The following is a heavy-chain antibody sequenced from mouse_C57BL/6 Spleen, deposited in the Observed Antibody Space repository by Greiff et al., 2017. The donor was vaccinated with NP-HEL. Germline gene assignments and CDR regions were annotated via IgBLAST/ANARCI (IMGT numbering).Heavy chain of an antibody. Sequence: VKLQESGPELVKPGASVKISCKASGYAFSSSWMNWVKQRPGKGLEWIGRIYPGDGDTNYNGKFKGKATLTADKSSSTAYMQLSSLTSEDSAVYFCAKQTGSSYNYAMDYWGQGTSVTVSS. CDR3: AKQTGSSYNYAMDY. V-gene: IGHV1-82*01. CDR2: IYPGDGDT. J-gene: IGHJ4*01. D-gene: IGHD1-1*01. CDR1: GYAFSSSW.